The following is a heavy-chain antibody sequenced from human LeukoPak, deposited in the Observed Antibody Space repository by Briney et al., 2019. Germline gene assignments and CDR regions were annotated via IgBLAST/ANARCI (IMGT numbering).Heavy chain of an antibody. CDR3: ARVDDLDAFDM. J-gene: IGHJ3*02. Sequence: GGSLRLSCAASGFTFSSYAMHWVRQAPGKGLEWVAVISDDGSNKYYADSVKGRFTISRDNSKNTLYLQMNSLRAEDTAVYYCARVDDLDAFDMWGQGTMVTVSS. V-gene: IGHV3-30*04. D-gene: IGHD2-2*03. CDR1: GFTFSSYA. CDR2: ISDDGSNK.